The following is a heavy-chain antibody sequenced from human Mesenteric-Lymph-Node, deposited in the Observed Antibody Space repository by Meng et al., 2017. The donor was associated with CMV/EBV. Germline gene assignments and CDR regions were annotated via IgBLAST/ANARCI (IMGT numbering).Heavy chain of an antibody. CDR2: ISSSSSYI. CDR1: GFTFSSYS. V-gene: IGHV3-21*01. CDR3: ARDILHGMDV. Sequence: GESLRLSCAASGFTFSSYSMNWVRQAPGKGLEWVSSISSSSSYIYYADSVKGRFTISRDNSKNTLYLQMNSLRAEDTAVYYCARDILHGMDVWGQGTTVTVSS. J-gene: IGHJ6*02. D-gene: IGHD2-15*01.